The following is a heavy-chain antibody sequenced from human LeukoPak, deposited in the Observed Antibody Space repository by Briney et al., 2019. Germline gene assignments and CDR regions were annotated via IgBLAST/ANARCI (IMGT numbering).Heavy chain of an antibody. J-gene: IGHJ4*02. CDR1: GFTLSSNY. Sequence: GGALRLSCAASGFTLSSNYMSWVRQAPGKGLEAGSVIYSGGSTYYADSVKGRFTVSRDNSKNTLYLQMNSLRAEDTAVYYCARVLAMVRGVIDCWGQGTLVTVSS. CDR2: IYSGGST. D-gene: IGHD3-10*01. V-gene: IGHV3-66*01. CDR3: ARVLAMVRGVIDC.